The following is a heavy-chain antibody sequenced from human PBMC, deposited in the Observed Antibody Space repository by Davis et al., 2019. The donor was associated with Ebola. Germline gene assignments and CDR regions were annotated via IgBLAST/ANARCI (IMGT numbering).Heavy chain of an antibody. Sequence: GESLKISCRISGSRFNSYWIGWVRQMPGKALEWMGIIYPGDSETRYSPSFQGHVTISADKSISTAYLQWSSLKASDTAMYYCARQGTYYYDSSGYNIDYWGQGTLVTVSS. CDR2: IYPGDSET. V-gene: IGHV5-51*01. CDR3: ARQGTYYYDSSGYNIDY. J-gene: IGHJ4*02. D-gene: IGHD3-22*01. CDR1: GSRFNSYW.